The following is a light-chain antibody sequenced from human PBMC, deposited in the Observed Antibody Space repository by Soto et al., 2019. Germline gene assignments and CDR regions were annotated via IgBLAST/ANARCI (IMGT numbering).Light chain of an antibody. Sequence: DIQMTQSPSTLSASVVDRVTITCRASQGVNIWLAWYQQKPGRAPKLLIHRASILESGVPSRFSGSGSGTDFTLTISSLQPEDFATYYCQQGYSFPVTFGGGTKVDIK. CDR3: QQGYSFPVT. J-gene: IGKJ4*01. CDR1: QGVNIW. V-gene: IGKV1-5*03. CDR2: RAS.